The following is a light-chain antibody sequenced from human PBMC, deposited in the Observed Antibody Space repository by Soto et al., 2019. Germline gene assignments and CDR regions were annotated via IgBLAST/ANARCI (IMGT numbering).Light chain of an antibody. J-gene: IGLJ2*01. V-gene: IGLV2-14*01. CDR2: DVT. CDR1: SSDVGGYNY. Sequence: QSALTQPASMSGTPGQSITISCTGTSSDVGGYNYVSWYQQHPGRAPKLIIYDVTSRPSGVSNRFSGSKSGNTASLTVSGLQAEDEADYFCSSYTSTSAYVVFGGGTQLTVL. CDR3: SSYTSTSAYVV.